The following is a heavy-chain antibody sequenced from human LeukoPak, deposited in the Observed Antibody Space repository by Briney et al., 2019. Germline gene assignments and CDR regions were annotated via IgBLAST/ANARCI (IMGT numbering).Heavy chain of an antibody. D-gene: IGHD1-26*01. J-gene: IGHJ5*02. CDR1: GYTFTGYY. CDR3: ARDNSGSCSAQLDP. Sequence: ASVKVSCKASGYTFTGYYMHWVRQAPGQGLEWMGWINPNSGGTSYGQKFQGRVTMTTDTSTSTVYMELRSLRSDDTAVYYCARDNSGSCSAQLDPWGQGTLVTVSS. V-gene: IGHV1-2*02. CDR2: INPNSGGT.